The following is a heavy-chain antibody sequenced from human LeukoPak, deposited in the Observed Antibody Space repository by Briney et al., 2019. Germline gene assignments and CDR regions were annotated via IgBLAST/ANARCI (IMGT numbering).Heavy chain of an antibody. CDR1: GFTFGDYA. V-gene: IGHV3-7*03. J-gene: IGHJ4*02. D-gene: IGHD5-24*01. Sequence: PGGSLRLSCTASGFTFGDYAMSWFRQAPGKGLEWVANIKQDGSEKYYVDSVKGRFTISRDNAENSLFLQMNGLRPEDTAVFYCARGQYTDGLSYWGQGTLVTVSS. CDR3: ARGQYTDGLSY. CDR2: IKQDGSEK.